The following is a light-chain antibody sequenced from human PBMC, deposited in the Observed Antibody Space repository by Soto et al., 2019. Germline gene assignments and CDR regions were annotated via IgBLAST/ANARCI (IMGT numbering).Light chain of an antibody. J-gene: IGKJ4*01. V-gene: IGKV3-15*01. CDR2: GAS. Sequence: DIVMTQSPAILSVSLGERATLSCLASQSISDNLAWYQQRSGQAPRLLIYGASTRATGVPARFCGSGSGTEFTLTISSLQSDDFAIYYCQQYKSWPPLTFGGGTKVE. CDR3: QQYKSWPPLT. CDR1: QSISDN.